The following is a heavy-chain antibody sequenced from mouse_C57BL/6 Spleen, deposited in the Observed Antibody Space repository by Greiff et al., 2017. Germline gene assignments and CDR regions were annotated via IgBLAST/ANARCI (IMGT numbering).Heavy chain of an antibody. D-gene: IGHD2-1*01. V-gene: IGHV2-2*01. CDR2: IWSGGST. J-gene: IGHJ4*01. CDR1: GFSLTSYG. Sequence: QVQLKESGPGLVQPSQRLSITCTVSGFSLTSYGVHWVRQSPGKGLEWLGVIWSGGSTDYNAAFISRLSISKDNSKSQVFFKMNSLQADDTAIYYCARKGPLSTRFYAMDYWGQGTSVTVSS. CDR3: ARKGPLSTRFYAMDY.